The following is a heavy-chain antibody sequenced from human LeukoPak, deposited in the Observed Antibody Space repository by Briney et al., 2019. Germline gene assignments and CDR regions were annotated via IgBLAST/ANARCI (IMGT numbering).Heavy chain of an antibody. CDR3: AKASLRFLEWLPPDAFDI. Sequence: PGGSLRLSCAASGFTFSSYGMHWVRQAPGKGLEGVAVISYDGSNKYYADSVKGRFTISRDNSKNTLYLQMNSLRAEDTAVYYCAKASLRFLEWLPPDAFDIWGQGTMVTVSS. CDR1: GFTFSSYG. V-gene: IGHV3-30*18. D-gene: IGHD3-3*01. CDR2: ISYDGSNK. J-gene: IGHJ3*02.